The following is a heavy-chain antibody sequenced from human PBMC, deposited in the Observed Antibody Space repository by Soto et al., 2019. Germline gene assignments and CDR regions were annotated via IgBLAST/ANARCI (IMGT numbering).Heavy chain of an antibody. CDR2: IYPGDSDT. CDR3: AAGFGELLPYSFDY. CDR1: GDSRTSFW. D-gene: IGHD3-10*01. V-gene: IGHV5-51*01. J-gene: IGHJ4*02. Sequence: EFLKIWCKGFGDSRTSFWIGWVGRIPGKGLEWMGIIYPGDSDTRYSPSFQGQVTISADKSISTAYLQWSSLKASDTAMYYCAAGFGELLPYSFDYWGQGTLVTVSS.